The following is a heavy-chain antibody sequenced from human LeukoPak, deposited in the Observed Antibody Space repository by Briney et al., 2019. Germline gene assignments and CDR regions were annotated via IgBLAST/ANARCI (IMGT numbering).Heavy chain of an antibody. V-gene: IGHV4-34*01. CDR2: IGHSGST. CDR3: VRRKNLPSIQYYYFGMDV. D-gene: IGHD2-21*01. Sequence: SETLSLNCAIYNGSFSGHYWTWIRHPSGEGLEYLGEIGHSGSTNSNPSLESRVTISVDTSKNQFSLRLSSVTAADTAMYYCVRRKNLPSIQYYYFGMDVWGKGTTVTVSS. CDR1: NGSFSGHY. J-gene: IGHJ6*04.